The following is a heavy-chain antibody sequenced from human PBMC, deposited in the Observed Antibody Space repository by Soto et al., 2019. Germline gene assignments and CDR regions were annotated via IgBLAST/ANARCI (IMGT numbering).Heavy chain of an antibody. V-gene: IGHV3-23*01. CDR3: ANLPYDSSGYPPTY. CDR1: GFTFSSYA. D-gene: IGHD3-22*01. J-gene: IGHJ4*02. Sequence: PGGSLRLSCAASGFTFSSYAMSWVRQAPGKGLEWVSAISGSGGSTYYADSVKGRFTISRDNSKNTLYLQMNSLRVEDTAVYYCANLPYDSSGYPPTYWGQGTLVTVSS. CDR2: ISGSGGST.